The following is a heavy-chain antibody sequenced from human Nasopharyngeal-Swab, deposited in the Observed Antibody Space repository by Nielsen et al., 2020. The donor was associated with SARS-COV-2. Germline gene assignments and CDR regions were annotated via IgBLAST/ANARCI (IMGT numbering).Heavy chain of an antibody. CDR2: IYYSGSP. V-gene: IGHV4-39*01. D-gene: IGHD5-24*01. Sequence: SETLSLTCTVSGGSISSSSYYWGWIRQPPGQGLEWIGSIYYSGSPYYNPSLESRVTISVDTSKNQFSLKLSSVTAADTAVYYCARLLGDGYNFVDYWGQGTLVIVSS. CDR3: ARLLGDGYNFVDY. J-gene: IGHJ4*02. CDR1: GGSISSSSYY.